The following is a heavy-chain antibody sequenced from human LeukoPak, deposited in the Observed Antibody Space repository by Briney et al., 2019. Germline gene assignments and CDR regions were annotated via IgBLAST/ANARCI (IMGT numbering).Heavy chain of an antibody. Sequence: GGSLRLSCAASGFTFSSYAMSWVRQAPGKGLEWVSAISGSGGGTYYADSVKGRFTTSRDNSKNTLYLQMNSLRAADTAVYYCAKDHLRWPRDNWYYFDYWGQGTLVTVSS. CDR1: GFTFSSYA. D-gene: IGHD3-3*01. V-gene: IGHV3-23*01. J-gene: IGHJ4*02. CDR3: AKDHLRWPRDNWYYFDY. CDR2: ISGSGGGT.